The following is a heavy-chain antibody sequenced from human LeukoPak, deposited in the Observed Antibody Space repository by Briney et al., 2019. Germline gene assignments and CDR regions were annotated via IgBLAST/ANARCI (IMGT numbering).Heavy chain of an antibody. CDR1: GFTFSNYW. CDR2: ITEDGAST. CDR3: AKRVPTGYSYGYYLDY. J-gene: IGHJ4*02. D-gene: IGHD5-18*01. Sequence: GGSLRLSCAASGFTFSNYWMHWVRQAPGKGLVWVSHITEDGASTTYADSVKGRFTISRDNSKNTLYLQMNSLRAEDTAVYYCAKRVPTGYSYGYYLDYWGQGTLVTVSS. V-gene: IGHV3-74*01.